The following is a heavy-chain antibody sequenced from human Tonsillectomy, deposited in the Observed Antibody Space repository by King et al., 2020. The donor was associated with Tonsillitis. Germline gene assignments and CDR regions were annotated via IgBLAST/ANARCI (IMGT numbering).Heavy chain of an antibody. Sequence: HVQLVESGGGVVQPGGSLRLSCAVSGFTFSSYGMHWVRQAPDKGLEWVTFIRYDGSNKYYADSVKGRFTISRDNSKNTLYLQMNSLRAEDTAVYYCAKDLGAYYDFPYGMDVWGQGTTVTVSS. CDR1: GFTFSSYG. CDR2: IRYDGSNK. D-gene: IGHD3-3*01. J-gene: IGHJ6*02. CDR3: AKDLGAYYDFPYGMDV. V-gene: IGHV3-30*02.